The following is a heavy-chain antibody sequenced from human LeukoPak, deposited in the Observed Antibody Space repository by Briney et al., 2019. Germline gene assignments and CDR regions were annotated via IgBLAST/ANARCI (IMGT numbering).Heavy chain of an antibody. J-gene: IGHJ4*02. CDR2: INPNSGDT. CDR1: GYTFTGYY. CDR3: ARDSVAAAGYYFDY. D-gene: IGHD6-13*01. Sequence: ASVKVSCKASGYTFTGYYMHWVRQAPGQGLEWMGWINPNSGDTNYAQQFQGRVTMIRDTSISTAYMELSRLRSDDTAVYYCARDSVAAAGYYFDYWGQGTLVTVSS. V-gene: IGHV1-2*02.